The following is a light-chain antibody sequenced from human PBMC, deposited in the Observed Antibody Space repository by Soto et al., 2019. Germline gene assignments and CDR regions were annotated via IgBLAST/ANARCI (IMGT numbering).Light chain of an antibody. CDR2: GAS. CDR3: QQYGSSPLT. CDR1: QSVSSSY. J-gene: IGKJ3*01. Sequence: EIVLTQSPGTLSLSPGERATLSCRASQSVSSSYLAGYQQKPGQAPRLLIYGASSRATGIPDRFSGSGSGTDFSLTISRLEPEDFAAYYCQQYGSSPLTFGPGTKVDIK. V-gene: IGKV3-20*01.